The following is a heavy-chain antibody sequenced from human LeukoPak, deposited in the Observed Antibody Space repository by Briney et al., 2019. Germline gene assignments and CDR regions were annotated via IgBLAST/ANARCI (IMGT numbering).Heavy chain of an antibody. CDR2: IYYSGST. V-gene: IGHV4-59*01. Sequence: SETLSLTCAVCGGSISSYYWSWIRQPPGKGLEWIGYIYYSGSTNYNPSLKSRVTISVDTSKNQFSLKLSSVTAADTAVYYCAREYYYDSSGYFSRAFDIWGQGTMVTVSS. CDR3: AREYYYDSSGYFSRAFDI. J-gene: IGHJ3*02. CDR1: GGSISSYY. D-gene: IGHD3-22*01.